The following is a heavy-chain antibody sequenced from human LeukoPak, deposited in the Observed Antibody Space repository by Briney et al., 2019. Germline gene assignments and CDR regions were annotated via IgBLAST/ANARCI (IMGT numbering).Heavy chain of an antibody. J-gene: IGHJ2*01. Sequence: PSETLSLTCTVSGGSISSSSYYWGWVRQPPGKGLEWIGSIYYSGSTYYNPSLKSRVTISVDTSKNQFSVKLSSVTAADTAVYYCARLVDTARSWYFDLWGRGTLVTVSS. D-gene: IGHD5-18*01. V-gene: IGHV4-39*01. CDR1: GGSISSSSYY. CDR3: ARLVDTARSWYFDL. CDR2: IYYSGST.